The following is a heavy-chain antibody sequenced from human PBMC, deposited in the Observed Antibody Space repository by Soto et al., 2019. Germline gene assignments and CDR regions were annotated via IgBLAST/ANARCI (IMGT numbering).Heavy chain of an antibody. CDR3: ASDCSSTSCHPYYYYYMDV. Sequence: QVQLVQSGAEVQKPGSSVKVSCKASGGTFSSYTISWVRQAPGQGLEWMGRIIPILGIANYAQKFQGRVTITADKSTSTAYMELSSLRSEDTAVYYCASDCSSTSCHPYYYYYMDVWGKGTTVTVSS. J-gene: IGHJ6*03. CDR2: IIPILGIA. CDR1: GGTFSSYT. D-gene: IGHD2-2*01. V-gene: IGHV1-69*02.